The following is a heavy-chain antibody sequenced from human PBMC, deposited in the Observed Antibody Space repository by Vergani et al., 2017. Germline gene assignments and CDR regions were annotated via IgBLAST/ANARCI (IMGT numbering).Heavy chain of an antibody. CDR3: ARDIVVVPAAMSNWFDP. V-gene: IGHV1-18*04. Sequence: VQLVQSGAEVKKPGASVKVSCKASGYTFTSYGISWVRQAPGQGLEWMGWISAYNGNTNYAQKLQGRVTMTTDTSTSTAYMELRSLRSDDTAVYYCARDIVVVPAAMSNWFDPWGQGTLVTVSS. CDR1: GYTFTSYG. D-gene: IGHD2-2*01. J-gene: IGHJ5*02. CDR2: ISAYNGNT.